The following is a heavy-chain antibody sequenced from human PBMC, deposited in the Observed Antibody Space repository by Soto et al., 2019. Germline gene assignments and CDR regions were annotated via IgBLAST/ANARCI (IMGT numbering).Heavy chain of an antibody. CDR3: ASRKGYYGSGSYRYYYYYGMDV. D-gene: IGHD3-10*01. Sequence: SVKVSCKASGGTFSSYAISWVRQAPGQGLEWMGGIIPIFGTANYAQKFQGRVTITADESTSTAYMELSSLRSEDTAVYYCASRKGYYGSGSYRYYYYYGMDVWGQGTTVTVSS. CDR1: GGTFSSYA. V-gene: IGHV1-69*13. J-gene: IGHJ6*02. CDR2: IIPIFGTA.